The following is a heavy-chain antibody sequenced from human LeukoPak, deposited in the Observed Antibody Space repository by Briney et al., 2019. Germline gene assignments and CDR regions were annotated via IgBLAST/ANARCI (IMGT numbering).Heavy chain of an antibody. J-gene: IGHJ4*02. CDR2: INSDGSST. CDR3: ARDWTCTNGVCYIYDY. V-gene: IGHV3-74*01. D-gene: IGHD2-8*01. CDR1: GFTFSSYW. Sequence: GGSLRLSCAASGFTFSSYWMHWVRQAPGKGLVWVSRINSDGSSTSYTDSVKGRFTISRDNAKNTLYLQMNSLGAEDTAVYYCARDWTCTNGVCYIYDYWGKGTLVTVSS.